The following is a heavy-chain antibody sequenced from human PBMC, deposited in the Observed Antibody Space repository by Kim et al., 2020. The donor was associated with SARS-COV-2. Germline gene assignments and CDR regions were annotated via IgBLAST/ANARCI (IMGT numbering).Heavy chain of an antibody. D-gene: IGHD1-1*01. V-gene: IGHV3-23*01. Sequence: GGSLRLSCAASGFSLSNHAMRWVRQAPERALEWVSAISYSGDTTYYADSVKGRFTISRDNSKNTLYMQMNSLRAEDTAIYYCARDLDGTTFYPQCDHWGQGTLVTVSS. CDR3: ARDLDGTTFYPQCDH. J-gene: IGHJ4*02. CDR2: ISYSGDTT. CDR1: GFSLSNHA.